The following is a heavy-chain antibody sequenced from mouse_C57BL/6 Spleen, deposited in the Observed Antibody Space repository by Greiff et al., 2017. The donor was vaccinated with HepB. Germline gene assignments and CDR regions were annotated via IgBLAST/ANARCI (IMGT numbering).Heavy chain of an antibody. J-gene: IGHJ3*01. Sequence: QVQLQQPGAELVMPGASVKLSCKASGYTFTSYWMHWVKQRPGQGLEWIGEIDPSDSYTNYNQKFKGKSTLTVDKSSSTAYMQLSSLTSEDSAVYYCATTAQATWFAYWGQGTLVTVSA. CDR3: ATTAQATWFAY. V-gene: IGHV1-69*01. CDR2: IDPSDSYT. CDR1: GYTFTSYW. D-gene: IGHD3-2*02.